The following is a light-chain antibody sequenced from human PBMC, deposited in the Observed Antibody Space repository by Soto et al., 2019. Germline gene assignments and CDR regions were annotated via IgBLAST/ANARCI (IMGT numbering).Light chain of an antibody. V-gene: IGKV3-11*01. CDR1: QSVSGS. CDR3: QQRSNWPYT. J-gene: IGKJ2*01. CDR2: DAS. Sequence: EIVLTQSPATLSLSPGERATLSCRASQSVSGSLAWYQQKLGQAPRLLIYDASHRATGIPARFRGSGSGTDFTLTISSLDPEDFAVYYCQQRSNWPYTFGQGTKLEIK.